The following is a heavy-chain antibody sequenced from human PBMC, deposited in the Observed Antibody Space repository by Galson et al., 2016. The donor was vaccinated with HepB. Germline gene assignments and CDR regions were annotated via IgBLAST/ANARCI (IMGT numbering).Heavy chain of an antibody. CDR1: GFTFSSYA. D-gene: IGHD2-2*01. J-gene: IGHJ5*02. Sequence: SLRLSCAASGFTFSSYAMTWVRQAPGQGLEWVPAIIGSGDRTYYADSVKGRFTISRDNSKNTLYLQMNSLRAEDTAVYYCAKMGGFCSSATCYRADRWGQGTLVTVSS. V-gene: IGHV3-23*01. CDR3: AKMGGFCSSATCYRADR. CDR2: IIGSGDRT.